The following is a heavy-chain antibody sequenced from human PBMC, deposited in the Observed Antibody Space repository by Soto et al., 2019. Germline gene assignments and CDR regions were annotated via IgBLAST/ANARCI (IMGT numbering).Heavy chain of an antibody. J-gene: IGHJ4*02. D-gene: IGHD3-16*01. V-gene: IGHV4-39*01. CDR1: GGSISSSSYY. CDR2: IYHSGST. Sequence: QLQLQESGPGLVKPSETLSLTCTVSGGSISSSSYYWGWISQPPGKELEWIGAIYHSGSTYYHPSLRSRVTISVDTSKNQFSLRLSSLTAADTAVYFCARQTGGFGYYFDYWGQGTLGTVSS. CDR3: ARQTGGFGYYFDY.